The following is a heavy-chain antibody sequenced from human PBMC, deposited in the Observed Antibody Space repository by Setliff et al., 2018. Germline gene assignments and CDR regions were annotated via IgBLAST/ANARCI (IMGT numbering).Heavy chain of an antibody. V-gene: IGHV2-70*03. J-gene: IGHJ4*02. CDR1: GFSLSTSGMR. CDR3: ARGGQFDTSGYHKFDY. Sequence: PTQTLTLTCTFSGFSLSTSGMRVSWIRQPPGKALEWLARIDWDDDKFYSTSLRGRFTISRDNAKNSLFLQMNNLGAEDTAVYYCARGGQFDTSGYHKFDYWGQGTQVTVSS. CDR2: IDWDDDK. D-gene: IGHD3-22*01.